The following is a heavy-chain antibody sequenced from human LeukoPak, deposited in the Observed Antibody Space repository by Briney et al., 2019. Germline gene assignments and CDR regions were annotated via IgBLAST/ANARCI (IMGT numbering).Heavy chain of an antibody. D-gene: IGHD2-15*01. CDR2: ISWDGGTT. V-gene: IGHV3-43*01. J-gene: IGHJ4*02. CDR1: GFTFNAYT. CDR3: AKDGKISGLFDS. Sequence: GGSLRLSFAASGFTFNAYTMHWVRQDPGKGLEWVSLISWDGGTTSYADSVKGRFTISRDNSKNSLYLQMNSLRTEDTAFYYCAKDGKISGLFDSWGQGTLVTVSS.